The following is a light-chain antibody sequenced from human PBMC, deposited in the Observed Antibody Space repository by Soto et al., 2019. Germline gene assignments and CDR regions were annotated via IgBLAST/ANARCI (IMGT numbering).Light chain of an antibody. Sequence: EIVLTQSPGTLFLSPGERATLSCRASQSVSSSYLAWYQQKPGQAPRLLIYGASTRATGIPARFSGSGSGTEFTLTISSLQSEDFAVYYCQQYNNWPTTFGQGTKVDIK. V-gene: IGKV3-15*01. CDR1: QSVSSSY. CDR2: GAS. J-gene: IGKJ1*01. CDR3: QQYNNWPTT.